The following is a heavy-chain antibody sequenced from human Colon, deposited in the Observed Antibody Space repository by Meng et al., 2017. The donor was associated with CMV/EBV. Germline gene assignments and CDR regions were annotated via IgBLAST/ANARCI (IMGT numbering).Heavy chain of an antibody. CDR2: IQSDGNT. Sequence: LQMQESGPGLARPSATLSLTWSVHAAPTSNFFWSWIRQSAGMRLEWIGRIQSDGNTYYNPYLKSRVTVSQDTSKNQISLRLRSVTAADTAVYYCATGSGDFDHWGQGTLVTVSS. CDR3: ATGSGDFDH. CDR1: AAPTSNFF. D-gene: IGHD1-26*01. V-gene: IGHV4-4*07. J-gene: IGHJ4*02.